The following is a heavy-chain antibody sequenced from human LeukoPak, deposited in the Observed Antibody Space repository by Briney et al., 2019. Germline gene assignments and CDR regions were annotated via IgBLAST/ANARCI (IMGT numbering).Heavy chain of an antibody. CDR1: GFTFSTYA. D-gene: IGHD6-19*01. J-gene: IGHJ4*02. V-gene: IGHV3-23*01. Sequence: GGSLRLSCAASGFTFSTYAMNWVRQAPGKGLEWVSGITGSGGSTYYADSVKGRFTISRDNSKNTLYLQMNSLRAEDTAVYYCAKLAGSSGWLFDYWGQGTLVPVSS. CDR3: AKLAGSSGWLFDY. CDR2: ITGSGGST.